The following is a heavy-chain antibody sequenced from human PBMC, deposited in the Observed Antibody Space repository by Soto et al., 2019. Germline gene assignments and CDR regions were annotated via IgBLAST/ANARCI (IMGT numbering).Heavy chain of an antibody. V-gene: IGHV4-59*01. CDR2: IYYSGST. CDR1: GGSISSYY. J-gene: IGHJ4*02. D-gene: IGHD3-16*01. Sequence: SETLSLTCTVSGGSISSYYWSWIRQPPGKGLEWIGYIYYSGSTNYNPSLKSRVTISVDTSKDQFSLKLSSVTAADTAVYYCARDQFGRAWGSYDYWGQGPLVTVYS. CDR3: ARDQFGRAWGSYDY.